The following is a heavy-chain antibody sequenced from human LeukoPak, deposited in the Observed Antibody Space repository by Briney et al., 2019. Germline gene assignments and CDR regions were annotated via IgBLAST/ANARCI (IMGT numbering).Heavy chain of an antibody. CDR3: AKRLLVGTTVRPYFDY. CDR1: GFTFSSYA. J-gene: IGHJ4*02. CDR2: ISENGGTT. D-gene: IGHD1-26*01. Sequence: GGSLRLSCAASGFTFSSYALSWVRQAPGKGLEWVSGISENGGTTFYADSVKGRFTITRDNSKNTLYVQMNSLRGEDTAVYYCAKRLLVGTTVRPYFDYWGQGTLVTVSS. V-gene: IGHV3-23*01.